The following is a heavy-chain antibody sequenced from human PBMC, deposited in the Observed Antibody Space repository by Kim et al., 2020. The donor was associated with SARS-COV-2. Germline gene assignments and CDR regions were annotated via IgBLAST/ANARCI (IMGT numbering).Heavy chain of an antibody. J-gene: IGHJ4*02. D-gene: IGHD3-22*01. CDR3: ARDPSIVVVSKPDY. V-gene: IGHV1-18*01. Sequence: AQKLQGRVTMTTDTSTSTAYMELRSLRSDDTAVYYCARDPSIVVVSKPDYWGQGTLVTVSS.